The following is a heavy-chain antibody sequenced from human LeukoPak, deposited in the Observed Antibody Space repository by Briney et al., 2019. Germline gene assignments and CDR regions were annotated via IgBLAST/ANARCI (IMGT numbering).Heavy chain of an antibody. V-gene: IGHV1-69*01. CDR1: GGTFSSYA. Sequence: SVKVSCKASGGTFSSYAISWVRQAPGQGLEWMGGIIPIFGTANYAQKFQGRVTITADESTSTAYMELSSLRSEDTAVYYCARVGTDCSGGNCYWGQGTLVTVSS. J-gene: IGHJ4*02. CDR2: IIPIFGTA. CDR3: ARVGTDCSGGNCY. D-gene: IGHD2-15*01.